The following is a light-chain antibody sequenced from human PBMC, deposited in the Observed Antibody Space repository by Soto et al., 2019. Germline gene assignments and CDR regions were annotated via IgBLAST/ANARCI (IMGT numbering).Light chain of an antibody. Sequence: IVFTQSPATLSLSHEERATLSCRASQSVSSYLAWYQHKPGQAPRLVMYAVFTRAAGIPGRFSGGVSGTEFTLTINGLQSEDFAVYYCHQYTNWPRTFGQRTKVDI. CDR2: AVF. J-gene: IGKJ1*01. V-gene: IGKV3-15*01. CDR3: HQYTNWPRT. CDR1: QSVSSY.